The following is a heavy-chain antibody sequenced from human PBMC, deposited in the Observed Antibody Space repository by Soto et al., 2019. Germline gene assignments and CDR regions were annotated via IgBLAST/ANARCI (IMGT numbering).Heavy chain of an antibody. J-gene: IGHJ6*02. CDR1: GYSFTSYW. V-gene: IGHV5-51*01. CDR3: ARAGVVVVPAASYYGMDV. D-gene: IGHD2-2*01. Sequence: GESLKISCKGSGYSFTSYWIGWVRQMPGKGLEWMGIIYPGDSDTRYSPSFQGQVTISADKSISTAYLQWSSLKASDTAMYYCARAGVVVVPAASYYGMDVWGQGTTVTVSS. CDR2: IYPGDSDT.